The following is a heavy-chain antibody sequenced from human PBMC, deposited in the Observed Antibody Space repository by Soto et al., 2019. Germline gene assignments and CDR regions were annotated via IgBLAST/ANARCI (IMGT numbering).Heavy chain of an antibody. CDR1: GFTFDDYA. V-gene: IGHV3-9*01. D-gene: IGHD3-16*01. Sequence: EMQLVESGGGSVQPGRSLRLSCAASGFTFDDYAMYWVRQGPGKGLEWVSGISWDSGRIGYADSVKGQFTISSDNAKTSLNRQLNSLIPEHTALYYCAKARLWGGDGYNSCNYNAMDVWGQGTTVTVSS. J-gene: IGHJ6*02. CDR2: ISWDSGRI. CDR3: AKARLWGGDGYNSCNYNAMDV.